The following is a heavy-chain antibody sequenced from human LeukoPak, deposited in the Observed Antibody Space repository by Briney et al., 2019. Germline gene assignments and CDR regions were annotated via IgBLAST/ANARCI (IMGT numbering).Heavy chain of an antibody. Sequence: PQASVKVSCKASGYTFTGYYMHWVRQAPGQGLEWMGWINPNSGGTNYAQKFQGRVTMTRDTSISTAYMELNRLTPDDTAVYYCARDHCTTTGCYEDYYYGLDVWGQGTTVTVSS. V-gene: IGHV1-2*02. CDR3: ARDHCTTTGCYEDYYYGLDV. J-gene: IGHJ6*02. CDR1: GYTFTGYY. D-gene: IGHD2-2*01. CDR2: INPNSGGT.